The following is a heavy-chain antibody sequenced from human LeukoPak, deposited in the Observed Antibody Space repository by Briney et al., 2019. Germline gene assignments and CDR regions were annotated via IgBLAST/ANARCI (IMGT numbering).Heavy chain of an antibody. Sequence: GESLKISCKCSGYSFTSYWIGWVRQMPGKGLEWMGIIYPGDSDTRYSPSFQGQVTISADKSISTAYLQWSSLKASDTAMYYCARRGYYDSSGYPHFDYWGQGTLVTVSS. V-gene: IGHV5-51*01. CDR3: ARRGYYDSSGYPHFDY. J-gene: IGHJ4*02. D-gene: IGHD3-22*01. CDR1: GYSFTSYW. CDR2: IYPGDSDT.